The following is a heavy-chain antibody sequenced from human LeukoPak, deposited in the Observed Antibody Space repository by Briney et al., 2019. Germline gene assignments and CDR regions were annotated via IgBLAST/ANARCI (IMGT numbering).Heavy chain of an antibody. CDR3: ARDQEVYSSGWYPDY. CDR1: GGSISSYY. Sequence: SETLSLTCTVSGGSISSYYWNWIRQPPGKGLEWIGYIYYSGSTNYNPSLKSRVTISVDTSKNQFSLKVSSVTAADTAVYYCARDQEVYSSGWYPDYWGQGTLVTVSS. D-gene: IGHD6-19*01. J-gene: IGHJ4*02. V-gene: IGHV4-59*01. CDR2: IYYSGST.